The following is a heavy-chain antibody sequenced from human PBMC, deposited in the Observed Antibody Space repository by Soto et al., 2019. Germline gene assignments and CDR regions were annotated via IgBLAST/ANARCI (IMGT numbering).Heavy chain of an antibody. CDR1: GFTVSNNY. J-gene: IGHJ1*01. D-gene: IGHD3-22*01. CDR3: ARDRVESGYPEYFQH. V-gene: IGHV3-53*01. CDR2: IYSGGST. Sequence: PGGFLRLSCAASGFTVSNNYMSWVRQAPGKGLEWVSVIYSGGSTYYADSVKGRFTISRDNSKNTLYLQMNSLRAEDTAVYYCARDRVESGYPEYFQHWGQGTLVTVSS.